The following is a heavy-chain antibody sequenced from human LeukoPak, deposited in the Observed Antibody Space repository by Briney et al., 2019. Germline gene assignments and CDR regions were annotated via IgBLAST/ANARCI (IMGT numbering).Heavy chain of an antibody. V-gene: IGHV3-23*01. D-gene: IGHD6-19*01. Sequence: GGSLRLSCAASGFTFSSYAMSWVRQAPGKGLEWVSAISGSGGSTYYADSVKGRFTISRDNSKDTLYLQMNSLRAEDTAVYYCAKDVDSSGWYPADYWGQGTLVTVSS. J-gene: IGHJ4*02. CDR1: GFTFSSYA. CDR2: ISGSGGST. CDR3: AKDVDSSGWYPADY.